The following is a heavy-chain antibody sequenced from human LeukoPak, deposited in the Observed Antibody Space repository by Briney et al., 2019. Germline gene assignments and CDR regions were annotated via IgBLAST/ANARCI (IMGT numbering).Heavy chain of an antibody. Sequence: PSETLSLTCTVSGDSVSSSYWSWIRQPAGKGLEWIGRVYISGSTNYNPSLKSRVTMSVDTSKNQFSLGLSSVTAADTAVYFCARVDPHNWFDPWGQGTLVTVSS. CDR1: GDSVSSSY. CDR2: VYISGST. J-gene: IGHJ5*02. CDR3: ARVDPHNWFDP. D-gene: IGHD3-9*01. V-gene: IGHV4-4*07.